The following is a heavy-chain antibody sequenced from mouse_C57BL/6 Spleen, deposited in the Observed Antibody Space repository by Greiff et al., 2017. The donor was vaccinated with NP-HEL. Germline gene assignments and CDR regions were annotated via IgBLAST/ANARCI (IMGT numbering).Heavy chain of an antibody. CDR3: ARYDYERYFDV. D-gene: IGHD2-4*01. J-gene: IGHJ1*03. CDR1: GFTFSSYT. V-gene: IGHV5-9*01. Sequence: EVKVVESGGGLVKPGGSLKLSCAASGFTFSSYTMSWVRQTPEKRLEWVATISGGGGNTYYPDSVKGRFTISRDNAKNTLYLQMSSLRSEDTALYYCARYDYERYFDVWGTGTTVTVSS. CDR2: ISGGGGNT.